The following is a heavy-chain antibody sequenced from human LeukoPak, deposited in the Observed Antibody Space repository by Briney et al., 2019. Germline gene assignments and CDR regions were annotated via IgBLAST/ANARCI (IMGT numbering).Heavy chain of an antibody. Sequence: PSETLSLTCAVYGGSFSNYYWSWIRQPPGKGLEWIGEINHIGSTNYNPSYKSRVTISLDTSKNHFSLKLTSVTAADTAVYYCARSSERITIFGVVIGGDYFDYWGQGTLVTVSS. CDR1: GGSFSNYY. V-gene: IGHV4-34*01. CDR3: ARSSERITIFGVVIGGDYFDY. J-gene: IGHJ4*02. D-gene: IGHD3-3*01. CDR2: INHIGST.